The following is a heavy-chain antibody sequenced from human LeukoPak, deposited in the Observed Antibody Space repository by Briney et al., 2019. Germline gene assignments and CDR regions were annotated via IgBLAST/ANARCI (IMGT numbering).Heavy chain of an antibody. CDR2: IYTSGRS. V-gene: IGHV3-66*01. D-gene: IGHD3-10*01. J-gene: IGHJ4*02. Sequence: GGSLRLSCAASGFNVSDDYMTWVRQAPGKGLEWVSVIYTSGRSDYVDSVKGRFNISRDNTKNTVYLQMNSLTVEDTAVYYCARDRVYGSGIRTWGQGTLVTV. CDR1: GFNVSDDY. CDR3: ARDRVYGSGIRT.